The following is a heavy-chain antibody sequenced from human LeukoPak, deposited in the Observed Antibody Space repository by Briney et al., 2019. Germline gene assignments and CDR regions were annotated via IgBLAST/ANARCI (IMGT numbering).Heavy chain of an antibody. Sequence: PGGSLRLSCAASGFTFSSYAMSWVRQAPGKGLEWVSAVTGSGGGTYYADSVKGRFTISRDNSKNTLYLQMNSLRAEDTAVYYCAKGNYYDSYSYLYYFDYWGQGTLVTVSS. D-gene: IGHD3-22*01. J-gene: IGHJ4*02. V-gene: IGHV3-23*01. CDR2: VTGSGGGT. CDR1: GFTFSSYA. CDR3: AKGNYYDSYSYLYYFDY.